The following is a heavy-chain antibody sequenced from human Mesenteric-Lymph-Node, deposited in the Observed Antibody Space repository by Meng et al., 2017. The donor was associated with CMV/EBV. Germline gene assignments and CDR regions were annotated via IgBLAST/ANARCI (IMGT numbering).Heavy chain of an antibody. J-gene: IGHJ6*02. CDR2: MRSKANNYVT. Sequence: GESLKISCAGSGFTFSGSVIHWVRQASGKGLEWVGRMRSKANNYVTGYSASVKGRFIISRDDSKNTAYLQMNSLKIDDTAVYYCSKEELYCSGASCFSGMDGWGQGTTVTVSS. CDR1: GFTFSGSV. V-gene: IGHV3-73*01. D-gene: IGHD2-15*01. CDR3: SKEELYCSGASCFSGMDG.